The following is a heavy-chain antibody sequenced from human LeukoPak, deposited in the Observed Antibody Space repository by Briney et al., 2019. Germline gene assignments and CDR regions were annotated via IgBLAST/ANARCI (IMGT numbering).Heavy chain of an antibody. V-gene: IGHV5-10-1*01. CDR2: TAPSDSYT. J-gene: IGHJ5*02. CDR1: GYIFPSYW. D-gene: IGHD3-22*01. Sequence: GESLKISCKVSGYIFPSYWITWVRQVPGKGLEWMGRTAPSDSYTNYNPSFEGHVTMSVEKSITTVYLQWSSLKASDTAMYYCVRQPPGVYDTTQNWFDPWGQGTLVTVSS. CDR3: VRQPPGVYDTTQNWFDP.